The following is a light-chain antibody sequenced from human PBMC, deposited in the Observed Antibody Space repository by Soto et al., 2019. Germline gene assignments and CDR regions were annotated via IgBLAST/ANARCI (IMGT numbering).Light chain of an antibody. CDR3: QHFDSLPRFT. CDR1: QDIRNH. CDR2: DVS. Sequence: DIKMTQAPSSLSASVGDRVTITCQASQDIRNHLNWYQHRPGKAPKLLIYDVSNLETGVPSRFIGSRSGTDFTFTISSLQPEDVATYYCQHFDSLPRFTFGQGTKLQLK. J-gene: IGKJ2*01. V-gene: IGKV1-33*01.